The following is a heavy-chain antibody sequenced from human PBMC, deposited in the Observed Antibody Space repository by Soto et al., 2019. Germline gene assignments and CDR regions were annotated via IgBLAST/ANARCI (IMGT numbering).Heavy chain of an antibody. V-gene: IGHV3-23*01. CDR1: GFTFSSYA. CDR2: ISGSGGST. D-gene: IGHD5-18*01. J-gene: IGHJ4*02. CDR3: AKADTAMPLAY. Sequence: EVQLLESGGGLGQPGGSLRLSCAASGFTFSSYAMSWVRQAPGKGLEWVSAISGSGGSTYYADSVKGRFTISRDNSKNTLYLQLNSLRAEDTAVYYCAKADTAMPLAYWGQGTLVTVSS.